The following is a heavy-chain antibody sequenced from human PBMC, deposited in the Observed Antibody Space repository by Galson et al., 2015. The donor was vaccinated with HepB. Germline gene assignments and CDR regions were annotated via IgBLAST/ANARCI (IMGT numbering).Heavy chain of an antibody. V-gene: IGHV5-51*01. CDR3: ARLLCGGGCPGYFHH. Sequence: QSGAEVKKPGESLKISCKGFGYTFTNYWIGWVRQMPGRGLEWLGIIYPGDSDTRYSPSFQGHVTISADKSISTVYLQWSSLQASDTAMFYCARLLCGGGCPGYFHHWGQGTLVTVSS. J-gene: IGHJ1*01. CDR1: GYTFTNYW. CDR2: IYPGDSDT. D-gene: IGHD2-21*02.